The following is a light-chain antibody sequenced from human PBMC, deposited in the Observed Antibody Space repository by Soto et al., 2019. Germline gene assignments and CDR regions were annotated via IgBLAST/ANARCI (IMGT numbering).Light chain of an antibody. J-gene: IGLJ1*01. CDR2: DDT. CDR1: NIGAYS. V-gene: IGLV3-21*02. CDR3: QVWYSDSDTAYV. Sequence: SYELTQPPSVSVAPGQTARITCGGNNIGAYSVYWYQQKSGQAPVLVVYDDTNRPSGIPGRFSGSNSGNTATLTISSVEAGDEADYYYQVWYSDSDTAYVFGGGTKVTVL.